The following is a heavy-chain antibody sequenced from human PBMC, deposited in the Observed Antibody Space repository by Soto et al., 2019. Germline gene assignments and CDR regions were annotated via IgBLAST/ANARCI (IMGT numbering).Heavy chain of an antibody. CDR2: INPNSGGT. J-gene: IGHJ4*02. V-gene: IGHV1-2*02. Sequence: ASVKVSCKASGYTFTGYYRHWVRQTPAQGLEWMGWINPNSGGTVDAQKFQDRVTLTVDRSTRTAYMDLSSLTLDDTALYYCARGAPYSSPDYWGQGTLVTVSS. D-gene: IGHD6-13*01. CDR3: ARGAPYSSPDY. CDR1: GYTFTGYY.